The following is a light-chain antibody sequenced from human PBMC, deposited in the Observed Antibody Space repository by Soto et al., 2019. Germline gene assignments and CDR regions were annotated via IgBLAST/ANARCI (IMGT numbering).Light chain of an antibody. CDR3: QQCGSSPRT. J-gene: IGKJ5*01. CDR2: GAS. Sequence: EIVMTQSPATLSVSPGGRATLSCRASQSISDTLAWYQQKPGQAPRLLIHGASTRAPGFPARFSGSGSGTDFTLTISRLEPEDFAVYYCQQCGSSPRTFGQGTRLEIK. V-gene: IGKV3-15*01. CDR1: QSISDT.